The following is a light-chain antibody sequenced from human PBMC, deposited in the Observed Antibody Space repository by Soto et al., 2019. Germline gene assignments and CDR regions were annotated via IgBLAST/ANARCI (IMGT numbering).Light chain of an antibody. J-gene: IGKJ1*01. Sequence: DIQMTQSPSSLSASVGDRVTITCRASQSISSYLNWYQQKPGKAPKFLIYAASNLQRGVPSRFSGSGSVTDFNLTISSLQPEDFATYFCQQSYTTPRWTFGQGPKVEIK. CDR1: QSISSY. CDR3: QQSYTTPRWT. V-gene: IGKV1-39*01. CDR2: AAS.